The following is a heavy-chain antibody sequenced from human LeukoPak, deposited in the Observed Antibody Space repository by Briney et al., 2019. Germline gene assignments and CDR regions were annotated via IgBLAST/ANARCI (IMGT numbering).Heavy chain of an antibody. V-gene: IGHV3-33*01. CDR2: IWPDGTKT. CDR3: ARSNRGDGSCQHDYFDV. CDR1: GFTFSACG. Sequence: PGGSLRLSCAATGFTFSACGMHWVRQAPGEGLQWVAAIWPDGTKTYYGDSVRGRFTISRDQSKNTVYLRMNSLRAEDTAVYYCARSNRGDGSCQHDYFDVWGQGTMVTVSS. J-gene: IGHJ3*01. D-gene: IGHD3-16*01.